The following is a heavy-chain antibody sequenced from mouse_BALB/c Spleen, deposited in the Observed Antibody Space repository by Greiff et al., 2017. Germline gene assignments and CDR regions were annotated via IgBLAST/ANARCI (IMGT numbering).Heavy chain of an antibody. D-gene: IGHD3-1*01. CDR3: ARVVGDYAIDY. Sequence: EVQLQESGGGLVQPGGSRKLSCAASGFTFSDYGMAWVRQAPGKGPEWVAFISNLAYSIYYADTVTGRFTISRENAKNTLYREMSSLRSEDTAMYDCARVVGDYAIDYWGQGTSVTVSS. V-gene: IGHV5-15*02. CDR2: ISNLAYSI. CDR1: GFTFSDYG. J-gene: IGHJ4*01.